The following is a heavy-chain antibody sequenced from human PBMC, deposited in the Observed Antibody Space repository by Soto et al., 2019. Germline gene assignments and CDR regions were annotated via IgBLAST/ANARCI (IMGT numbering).Heavy chain of an antibody. CDR3: MNRPRA. Sequence: EVQLVESGGGLVQPGGSLRLSCAASEFTVSNNYMSWVRQATGKGLEWVSLIYSGGATHYADSVRGIFTISRDNSKNTLYLQMNSRRGEDTAIYYCMNRPRAWGQGTLVTVSS. D-gene: IGHD6-6*01. V-gene: IGHV3-66*01. CDR1: EFTVSNNY. J-gene: IGHJ5*02. CDR2: IYSGGAT.